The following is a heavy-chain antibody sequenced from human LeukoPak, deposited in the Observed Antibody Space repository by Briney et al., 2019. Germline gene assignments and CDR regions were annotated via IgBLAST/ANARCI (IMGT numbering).Heavy chain of an antibody. CDR3: ASYDSTAYYAS. D-gene: IGHD3-22*01. V-gene: IGHV5-51*01. CDR1: GYSISTYW. J-gene: IGHJ5*02. Sequence: LGESLKISCKGSGYSISTYWIGWVRQMPGKGLEWMGIIYPGDSDTKYSPSFQGHVTISADKSISTAYLQWSSLKASDTAMYYCASYDSTAYYASWGQGTLVTVSS. CDR2: IYPGDSDT.